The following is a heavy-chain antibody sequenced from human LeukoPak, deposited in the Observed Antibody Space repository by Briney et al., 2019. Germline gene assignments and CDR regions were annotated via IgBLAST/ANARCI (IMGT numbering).Heavy chain of an antibody. Sequence: PSETLSLTCTVSGGSISSSSYYWGWIRQPPGKGLEWIGNIFYSGSTYYSPSLRSRVTISLDTSRNQFSLKLNSVTAADTAVYYCARVGDIDAFDMWGQGTMVTVSS. CDR1: GGSISSSSYY. D-gene: IGHD2-15*01. V-gene: IGHV4-39*07. CDR3: ARVGDIDAFDM. CDR2: IFYSGST. J-gene: IGHJ3*02.